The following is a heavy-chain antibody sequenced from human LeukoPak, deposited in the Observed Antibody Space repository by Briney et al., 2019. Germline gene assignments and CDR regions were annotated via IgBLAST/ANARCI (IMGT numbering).Heavy chain of an antibody. CDR2: IYYSGST. D-gene: IGHD6-19*01. CDR1: GGSFSGYY. CDR3: ARASGWLQDWFDP. Sequence: SETLSLTCAVYGGSFSGYYWSWIRQPPGKGLEWIGYIYYSGSTKYNPSLKSRVTISVDTSKNQFSLKLSSVTAADTAVYYCARASGWLQDWFDPWGQGTLVTVSS. V-gene: IGHV4-59*01. J-gene: IGHJ5*02.